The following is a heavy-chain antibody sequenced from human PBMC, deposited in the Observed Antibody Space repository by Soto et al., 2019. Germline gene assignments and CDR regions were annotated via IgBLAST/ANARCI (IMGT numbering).Heavy chain of an antibody. CDR3: AKDRVTTVTKKPNDAFDI. Sequence: GGSLRLSCAASGFTFSSYAMSWVRQAPGKGLEWVSAISGSGGSTYYADSVKGRFTISRDNSKNTLYLQMNSLRAEDTAVYYWAKDRVTTVTKKPNDAFDIWGQGTMVTVSS. CDR1: GFTFSSYA. CDR2: ISGSGGST. D-gene: IGHD4-17*01. V-gene: IGHV3-23*01. J-gene: IGHJ3*02.